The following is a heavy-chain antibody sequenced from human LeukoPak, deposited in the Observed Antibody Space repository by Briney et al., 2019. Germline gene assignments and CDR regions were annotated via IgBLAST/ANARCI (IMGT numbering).Heavy chain of an antibody. J-gene: IGHJ4*02. V-gene: IGHV4-34*01. Sequence: SETLSLTCAVYGGSFSGYYWSWIRQPPGKGLEWIGEINHSGSTNYNPSLKSRVTISVDTFKNQFSLKLSSVTAADTAVYYCARGGIRLMIFGVATRGFDYWGQGTLVTVPS. CDR2: INHSGST. CDR3: ARGGIRLMIFGVATRGFDY. D-gene: IGHD3-3*01. CDR1: GGSFSGYY.